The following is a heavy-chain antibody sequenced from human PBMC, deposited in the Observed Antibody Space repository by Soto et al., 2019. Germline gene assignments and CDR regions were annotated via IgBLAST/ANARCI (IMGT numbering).Heavy chain of an antibody. Sequence: SETLSLTCTVSGGSISSGGYYWSWIRQHPGKGLEWIGYIYYSGSTYYNPSLKSRVTISVDTSKNQFSLKLSSVTAADTAVYYCARSRLNWEFDYWGQGTLVTVSS. CDR1: GGSISSGGYY. D-gene: IGHD7-27*01. V-gene: IGHV4-31*03. J-gene: IGHJ4*02. CDR3: ARSRLNWEFDY. CDR2: IYYSGST.